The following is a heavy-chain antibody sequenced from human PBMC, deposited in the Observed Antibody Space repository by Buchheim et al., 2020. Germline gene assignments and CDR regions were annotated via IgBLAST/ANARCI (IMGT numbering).Heavy chain of an antibody. CDR1: GGSISSSSYY. CDR2: IYYSGST. CDR3: ARDGAPEQGGWFDP. J-gene: IGHJ5*02. D-gene: IGHD1/OR15-1a*01. Sequence: QLQLQESGPGLVKPSETLSLTCTVSGGSISSSSYYWGWIRQPPGKGLVWIGSIYYSGSTYYNPSLKSRVTLSVDTHKNQFSLKLSSVTAADTAVYYCARDGAPEQGGWFDPWGQGTL. V-gene: IGHV4-39*07.